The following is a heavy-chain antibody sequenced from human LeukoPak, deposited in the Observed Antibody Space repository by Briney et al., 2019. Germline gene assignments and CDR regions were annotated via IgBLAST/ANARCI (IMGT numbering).Heavy chain of an antibody. J-gene: IGHJ4*02. CDR1: GYTLTGYC. D-gene: IGHD6-19*01. V-gene: IGHV1-2*02. CDR3: ARVGSYSSVYSSGWEEDY. CDR2: INTKSGAT. Sequence: ASVKVSCKASGYTLTGYCMHWVRQAPGQGLEWLGWINTKSGATNYAQNFQGRVTMTRDTSMSTTYMELKGLRSDDTAVYYCARVGSYSSVYSSGWEEDYWGQGTLVTVSS.